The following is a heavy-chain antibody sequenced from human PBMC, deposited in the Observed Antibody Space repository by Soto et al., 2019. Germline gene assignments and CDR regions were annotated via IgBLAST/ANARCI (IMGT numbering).Heavy chain of an antibody. CDR1: GGTFSSYA. D-gene: IGHD3-3*01. V-gene: IGHV1-69*01. J-gene: IGHJ3*02. CDR3: ARGRYYDFWSGYDAFDI. Sequence: QVQLVQSGAEVKKPGSSVKVSCKASGGTFSSYAISWVRQAPGQGLEWMGGIIPIFGTANYAQKFQGRVAITEDESPSTVYRELSSLRSEDTAVYYCARGRYYDFWSGYDAFDIWGQGTMVTVSS. CDR2: IIPIFGTA.